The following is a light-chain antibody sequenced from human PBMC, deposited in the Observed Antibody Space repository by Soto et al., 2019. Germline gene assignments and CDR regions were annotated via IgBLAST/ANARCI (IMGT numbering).Light chain of an antibody. Sequence: EIVLTQSPVTLSLSPGERATLSCRASQSVTTCLAWYQQKPGQAPRLLIYDASQRATGITARFSGSGSGTDVTLTISSLEPEDFAVDYCQQRTNWPRTCGGGTKVDIK. CDR1: QSVTTC. J-gene: IGKJ4*01. V-gene: IGKV3-11*01. CDR3: QQRTNWPRT. CDR2: DAS.